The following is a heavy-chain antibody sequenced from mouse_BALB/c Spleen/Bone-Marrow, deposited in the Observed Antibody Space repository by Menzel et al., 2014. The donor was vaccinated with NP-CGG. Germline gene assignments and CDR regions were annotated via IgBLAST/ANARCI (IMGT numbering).Heavy chain of an antibody. J-gene: IGHJ4*01. D-gene: IGHD3-1*01. CDR3: ARQLGLRADY. V-gene: IGHV5-12-2*01. CDR2: ISNGGGST. Sequence: EVKLMESGGGLVQPGGSLKLSCAASGFTFSSYSMSWVRQTPEKRLEWVAYISNGGGSTYYPDTVKGRFTISRDNAKNTLYLQMSSLKSEDTAMYYCARQLGLRADYWGQGSSVTVSS. CDR1: GFTFSSYS.